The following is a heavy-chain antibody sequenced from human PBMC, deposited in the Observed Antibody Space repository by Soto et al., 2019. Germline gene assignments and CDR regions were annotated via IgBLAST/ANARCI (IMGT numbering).Heavy chain of an antibody. Sequence: SGPTLVNPTQTLTLTCTFSGFSLRNTGVGVSWIRQTPGKALEWLALFVWEDVNFYSASLKTRFTISSDSSKNQVVLTMTNMNLADTGTYYCARLRVDTSGYHFDIWGRGTLVTVS. CDR2: FVWEDVN. V-gene: IGHV2-70*12. CDR1: GFSLRNTGVG. D-gene: IGHD3-22*01. CDR3: ARLRVDTSGYHFDI. J-gene: IGHJ4*02.